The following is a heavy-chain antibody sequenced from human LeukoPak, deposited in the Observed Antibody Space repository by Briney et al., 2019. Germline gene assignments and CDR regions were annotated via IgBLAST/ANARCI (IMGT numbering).Heavy chain of an antibody. D-gene: IGHD3/OR15-3a*01. CDR3: AREDLNYFDY. CDR1: GGSISSSNYY. J-gene: IGHJ4*02. CDR2: IYYSGST. Sequence: SETLSLTCTVSGGSISSSNYYWGWIRQPPGKGLECIGSIYYSGSTYYNPSLKSRVSISVDTSKNQFSLKLSSVTAADTAVYYCAREDLNYFDYWGQGTLVTVSS. V-gene: IGHV4-39*02.